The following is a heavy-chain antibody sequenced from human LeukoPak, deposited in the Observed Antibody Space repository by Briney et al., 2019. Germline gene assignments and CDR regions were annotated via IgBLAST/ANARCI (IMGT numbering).Heavy chain of an antibody. CDR3: AREADISRITMVRGVIDY. V-gene: IGHV3-30*02. CDR2: IRYDGSNK. J-gene: IGHJ4*02. Sequence: GGSLRLSCAASGFTFSVSWMHWVRQAPGKGLVWVAFIRYDGSNKYYADSVKGRFTISRDNSKNTLYLQMNSLRAEDTAVYYCAREADISRITMVRGVIDYWGQGTLVTVSS. CDR1: GFTFSVSW. D-gene: IGHD3-10*01.